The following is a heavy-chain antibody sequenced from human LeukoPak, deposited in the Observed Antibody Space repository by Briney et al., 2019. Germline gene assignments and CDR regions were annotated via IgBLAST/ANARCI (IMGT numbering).Heavy chain of an antibody. CDR3: ARETPYYYDSSGYSRRHFDY. V-gene: IGHV3-66*01. J-gene: IGHJ4*02. Sequence: PGGSLRFSCAASGFTVSSNYKSWVRQAPGKGLEWVSVIYSGGSTYYADSVKGRFTISRDNSKNTLYLQMNSLRAEDTAVYYCARETPYYYDSSGYSRRHFDYWGQGTLVTVSS. D-gene: IGHD3-22*01. CDR2: IYSGGST. CDR1: GFTVSSNY.